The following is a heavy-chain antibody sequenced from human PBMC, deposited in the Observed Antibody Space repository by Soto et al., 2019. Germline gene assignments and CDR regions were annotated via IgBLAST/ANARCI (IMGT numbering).Heavy chain of an antibody. J-gene: IGHJ4*02. D-gene: IGHD6-13*01. CDR1: GFTFSSYS. CDR3: ARDRYGSSWTDY. CDR2: ISSSSSYI. Sequence: LRLSCAASGFTFSSYSMNWVRQAPGKGLEWVSSISSSSSYIYYADSVKGRFTISRDNAKNSLYLQMNSLRAEDTAVYYCARDRYGSSWTDYWGQGTLVTVSS. V-gene: IGHV3-21*01.